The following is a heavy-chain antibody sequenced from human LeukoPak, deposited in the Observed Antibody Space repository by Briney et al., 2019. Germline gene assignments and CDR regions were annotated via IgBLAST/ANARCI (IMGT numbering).Heavy chain of an antibody. J-gene: IGHJ4*02. V-gene: IGHV3-30*02. CDR2: ILHDGNNK. D-gene: IGHD4-11*01. CDR3: AKDPAATVTPNYFDY. CDR1: GFTFSSYG. Sequence: GGCLRLSCAASGFTFSSYGMHWVRQAPGKGLDWVAFILHDGNNKFYADSVRGRFTISRDNSKNTLFLQMDGLSTEDTAVYYCAKDPAATVTPNYFDYWGQGTLVTVSS.